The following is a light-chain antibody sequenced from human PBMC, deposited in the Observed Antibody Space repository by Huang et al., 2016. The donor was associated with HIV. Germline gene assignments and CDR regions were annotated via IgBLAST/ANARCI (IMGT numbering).Light chain of an antibody. CDR2: AAS. J-gene: IGKJ4*01. Sequence: IQMTQSPSSLSASVGDRVTITCRASQAISNSLVWYQQKPGHAPKLLLFAASRLDSGVPSRFRGSGSGTDYTLTISSLQPEDFATYYCQQYFTTPLAFGGGTKVEIK. CDR1: QAISNS. CDR3: QQYFTTPLA. V-gene: IGKV1-NL1*01.